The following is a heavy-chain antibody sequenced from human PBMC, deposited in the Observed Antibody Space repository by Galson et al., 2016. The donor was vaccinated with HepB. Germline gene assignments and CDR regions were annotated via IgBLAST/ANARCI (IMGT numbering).Heavy chain of an antibody. CDR1: GGSLSSGRYY. CDR2: IYYSGNT. CDR3: ARVFWNPAPLDY. V-gene: IGHV4-39*02. Sequence: SETLSLTCTVSGGSLSSGRYYWGWIRQPPGKGLEWIGSIYYSGNTFYHPSLKGRVTISVDTSKNHFSLKLSSVTAADTAVYYCARVFWNPAPLDYWGQGTLVTVSS. D-gene: IGHD1-1*01. J-gene: IGHJ4*02.